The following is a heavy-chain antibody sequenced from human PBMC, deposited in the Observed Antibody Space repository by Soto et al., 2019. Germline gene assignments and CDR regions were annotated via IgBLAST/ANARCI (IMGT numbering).Heavy chain of an antibody. V-gene: IGHV1-3*01. Sequence: ASVKVSCKASGYTFTSYAMHWVRQAPGQRLEWMGWINAGNGNTKYPQKFQGRVTITRDTSASTAYMELSSLRSEDTAVYYCAARVYYCYDSSLTHGSPPAVFDYWGQGTLVTVSS. D-gene: IGHD3-3*01. CDR1: GYTFTSYA. CDR3: AARVYYCYDSSLTHGSPPAVFDY. CDR2: INAGNGNT. J-gene: IGHJ4*02.